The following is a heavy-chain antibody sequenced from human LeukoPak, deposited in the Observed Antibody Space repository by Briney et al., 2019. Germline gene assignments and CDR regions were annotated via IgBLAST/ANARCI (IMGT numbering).Heavy chain of an antibody. D-gene: IGHD6-13*01. Sequence: GGSLRLSCAASGFTFSSYAMSWVRQAPGKGLEWVSAISGSGGSTYYADSVKGRFTISRDNSKNTLYLQMNSLRAEDTAVYYCATLYSSSWWPGYYYGMDVWGQGTTVTVSS. V-gene: IGHV3-23*01. CDR3: ATLYSSSWWPGYYYGMDV. J-gene: IGHJ6*02. CDR2: ISGSGGST. CDR1: GFTFSSYA.